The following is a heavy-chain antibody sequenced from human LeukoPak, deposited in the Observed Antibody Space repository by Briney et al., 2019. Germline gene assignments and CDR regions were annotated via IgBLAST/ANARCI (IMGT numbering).Heavy chain of an antibody. D-gene: IGHD6-13*01. CDR3: ARAGQQLGLAFFDY. CDR1: SGSISSYY. CDR2: IYYSGST. V-gene: IGHV4-59*01. Sequence: SETLSLTCTVSSGSISSYYWSWIRQPPGKGLEWIGYIYYSGSTNYNPSLKSRVTISVDTSKNQFSLKLSSVTAADTAVYYCARAGQQLGLAFFDYWGQGTLITVSS. J-gene: IGHJ4*02.